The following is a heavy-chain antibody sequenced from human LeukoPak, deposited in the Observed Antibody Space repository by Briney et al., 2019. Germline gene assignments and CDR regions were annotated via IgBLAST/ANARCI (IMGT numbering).Heavy chain of an antibody. D-gene: IGHD4-17*01. V-gene: IGHV3-21*04. Sequence: GGSLRLSCAASGFTFSSYSMNWVRQAPGKGLEWVSSISSSSSYIYYADSVKGRFTISRDNAKNSLYLQMNSLRAEDTAVYYCARDMVSYGDYFWFDPWGQGTLVTVSS. J-gene: IGHJ5*02. CDR2: ISSSSSYI. CDR3: ARDMVSYGDYFWFDP. CDR1: GFTFSSYS.